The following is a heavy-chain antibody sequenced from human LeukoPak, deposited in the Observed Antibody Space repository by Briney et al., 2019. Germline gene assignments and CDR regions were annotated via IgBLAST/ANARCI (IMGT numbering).Heavy chain of an antibody. D-gene: IGHD1-1*01. CDR3: AGATTATETAVY. CDR1: GFTFSNYA. Sequence: PGGSLRLSCAASGFTFSNYAMHWVRQAPGKGLEWVAVISYDVNNKYYGDSVKGRFTISRDNSKNTLYLQMNSLRPEDTAVYYCAGATTATETAVYWGQGTLVTVSS. CDR2: ISYDVNNK. J-gene: IGHJ4*02. V-gene: IGHV3-30-3*01.